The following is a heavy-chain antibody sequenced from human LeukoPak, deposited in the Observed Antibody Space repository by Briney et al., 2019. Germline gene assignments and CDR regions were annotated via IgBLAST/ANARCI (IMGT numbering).Heavy chain of an antibody. D-gene: IGHD3-22*01. J-gene: IGHJ4*02. CDR2: IYSGGST. V-gene: IGHV3-53*01. CDR1: GFTFDDYG. Sequence: GGSLRLSCAASGFTFDDYGMSWVRQAPGKGLEWVSVIYSGGSTYYADSVKGRFTISRDNSKNTLYLQMNSLRAEDTAVYYCARERDYYDSSGYGWFFDYWGQGTLVTVSS. CDR3: ARERDYYDSSGYGWFFDY.